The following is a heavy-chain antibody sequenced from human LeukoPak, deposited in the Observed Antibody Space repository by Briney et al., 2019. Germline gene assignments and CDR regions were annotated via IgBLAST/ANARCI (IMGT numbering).Heavy chain of an antibody. CDR3: ARSANYGYSSGWYDPLGYFDY. CDR1: GFTFGSYS. D-gene: IGHD6-19*01. CDR2: ISSSNSYI. V-gene: IGHV3-21*01. Sequence: GGSLRLSCAASGFTFGSYSMNWVRQAPGKGLEWVSSISSSNSYIYYADSVKGRFTISRDNAKNSLYLQMNSLRAEDTAVYYCARSANYGYSSGWYDPLGYFDYWGQGTLVTVSS. J-gene: IGHJ4*02.